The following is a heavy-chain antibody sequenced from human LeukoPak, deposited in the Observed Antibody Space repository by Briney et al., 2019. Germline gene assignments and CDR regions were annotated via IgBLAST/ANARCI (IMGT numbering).Heavy chain of an antibody. CDR3: ARDCSGGTCYLGVLDY. V-gene: IGHV4-4*07. D-gene: IGHD2-15*01. CDR2: VYTSGST. J-gene: IGHJ4*02. CDR1: GGSISSYY. Sequence: SETLSLTCTVSGGSISSYYWSWIRQPAGKGLEWIGRVYTSGSTNYNPSLKSRVAMSVDTSKNQFSLDLTSVTVADAAVYYCARDCSGGTCYLGVLDYWGQGIRVTVSS.